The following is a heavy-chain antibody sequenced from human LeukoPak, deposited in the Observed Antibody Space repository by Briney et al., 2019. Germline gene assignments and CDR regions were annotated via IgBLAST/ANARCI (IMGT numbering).Heavy chain of an antibody. Sequence: ASVKVSCKASGGTFSSYAISWVRQAPGQGLEWMGRIIPIFGTANYAQKFQGRVTITTDESTSTAYMELSSLRSEDTAVYYCARANTIVGAFFHYWGQGTLVTVSS. CDR3: ARANTIVGAFFHY. D-gene: IGHD1-26*01. CDR2: IIPIFGTA. J-gene: IGHJ4*02. V-gene: IGHV1-69*05. CDR1: GGTFSSYA.